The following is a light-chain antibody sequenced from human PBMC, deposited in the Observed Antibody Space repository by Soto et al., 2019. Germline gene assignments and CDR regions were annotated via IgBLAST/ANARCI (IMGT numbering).Light chain of an antibody. CDR1: QSVSRN. CDR3: QHYNNWPPWT. J-gene: IGKJ1*01. Sequence: EIVMTQSPASLSVSPGDRVTLSWRASQSVSRNLAWYQQKPGQAPRLLIFGASTRATGVPARFSGSGSGTEFTLTISSLQSEDFAVYYCQHYNNWPPWTFGQGTKVEIK. V-gene: IGKV3-15*01. CDR2: GAS.